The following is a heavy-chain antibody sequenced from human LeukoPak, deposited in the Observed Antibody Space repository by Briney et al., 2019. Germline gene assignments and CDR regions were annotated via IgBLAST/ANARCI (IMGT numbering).Heavy chain of an antibody. D-gene: IGHD3-3*01. J-gene: IGHJ3*02. V-gene: IGHV1-69*05. Sequence: SVKVSCKASGGTFSSYAISWVRQAPGQGLEWMGGIIPIFGTANYAQKFQGRVTITTDESTSTAYMELSSLRSEDTAVYNCASAAITIFGVVINDAFDIWGQGTMVTVSS. CDR2: IIPIFGTA. CDR3: ASAAITIFGVVINDAFDI. CDR1: GGTFSSYA.